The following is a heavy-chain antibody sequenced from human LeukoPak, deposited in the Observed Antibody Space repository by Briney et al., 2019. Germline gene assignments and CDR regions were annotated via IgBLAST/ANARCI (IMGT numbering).Heavy chain of an antibody. CDR3: ASHHSRGEAFYY. V-gene: IGHV4-59*08. J-gene: IGHJ4*01. CDR1: GASITDYY. D-gene: IGHD3-10*01. Sequence: PSETLSLTCTVPGASITDYYWSWIRQPPGKRLEGIAYMYYSGIPNYSRSLKSRVTMSADKSNNQVSLTLTSVTAADTAVYYCASHHSRGEAFYYCGRGTLVTVSS. CDR2: MYYSGIP.